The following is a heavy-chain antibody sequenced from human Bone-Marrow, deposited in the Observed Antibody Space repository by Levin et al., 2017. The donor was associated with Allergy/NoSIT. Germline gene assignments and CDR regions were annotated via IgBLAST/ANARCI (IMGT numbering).Heavy chain of an antibody. Sequence: GESLKISCKASGYTFTSYDVNWVRQATGQGLEWMGWMTPNNGNTGYAQKFQGRVTMTRNTSISTAYMELSSLRSEDTALYYCARGSNMAAAGSWNGMDVWGQGTTVTVSS. D-gene: IGHD6-13*01. CDR1: GYTFTSYD. CDR3: ARGSNMAAAGSWNGMDV. J-gene: IGHJ6*02. V-gene: IGHV1-8*01. CDR2: MTPNNGNT.